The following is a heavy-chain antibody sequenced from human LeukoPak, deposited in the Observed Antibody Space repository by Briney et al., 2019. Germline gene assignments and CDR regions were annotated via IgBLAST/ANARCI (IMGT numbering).Heavy chain of an antibody. CDR3: ARGPDFYDSSGYYPI. V-gene: IGHV4-34*01. J-gene: IGHJ4*02. CDR1: GGSFSGYY. Sequence: PSETLSLTCAVSGGSFSGYYWSWIRQPPGKGLEWIGEINHSGSTKYNPSLKSRVTISVDRSKNQFSLKLSSVTAADTAVYYCARGPDFYDSSGYYPIWGQGTLVTVSS. D-gene: IGHD3-22*01. CDR2: INHSGST.